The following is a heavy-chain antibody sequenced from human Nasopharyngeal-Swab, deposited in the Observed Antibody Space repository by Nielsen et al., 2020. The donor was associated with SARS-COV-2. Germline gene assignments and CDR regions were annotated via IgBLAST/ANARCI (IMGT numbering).Heavy chain of an antibody. V-gene: IGHV4-4*02. CDR3: ATRRHGH. J-gene: IGHJ4*02. CDR2: IYHSGST. Sequence: VRQAQGKGLEWIGEIYHSGSTNYNPSLKSRVTISVDKSKNQFSLKLSSVTAADTAVYYCATRRHGHWGQGTLVTVSS. D-gene: IGHD3/OR15-3a*01.